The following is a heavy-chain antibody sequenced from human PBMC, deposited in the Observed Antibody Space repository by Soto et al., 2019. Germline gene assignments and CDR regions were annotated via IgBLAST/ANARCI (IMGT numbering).Heavy chain of an antibody. CDR2: ISYDGSNK. CDR1: GFTFSSYG. J-gene: IGHJ4*02. D-gene: IGHD3-22*01. CDR3: ARSAVVREIDY. Sequence: GGSLRLSCAASGFTFSSYGMHWVRQAPGKGLEWVAVISYDGSNKYYAQKLQGRVTMTTDTSTSTAYMELRSLRSDDTAVYYCARSAVVREIDYWGQGTLVTV. V-gene: IGHV3-30*03.